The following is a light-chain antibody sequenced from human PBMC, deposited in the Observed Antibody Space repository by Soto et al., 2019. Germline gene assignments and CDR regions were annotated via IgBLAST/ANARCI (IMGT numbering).Light chain of an antibody. CDR2: DAS. J-gene: IGKJ5*01. CDR3: QQYNSLIT. V-gene: IGKV1-5*01. CDR1: QSISSW. Sequence: DIQMTQSPSTLSASVGDRVTITCRASQSISSWLAWYQQKPGKAPKLLIYDASSLESGVPSRFSGSGSGTEFTLTNSSLQPDDFATYYCQQYNSLITFGQGTRLEIK.